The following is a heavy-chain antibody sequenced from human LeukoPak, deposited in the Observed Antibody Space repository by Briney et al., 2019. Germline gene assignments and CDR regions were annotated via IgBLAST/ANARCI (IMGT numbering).Heavy chain of an antibody. Sequence: PSETLSLTCTASGGSISSGSYYWRWIRQPAGKGLEWIVRMYTSGSTNYNPSLKRRVTISVDTSKNQFSQKLSSVTAADTAVYYCAREGDVVVVADWFDLWGQGTLVTVSS. D-gene: IGHD2-15*01. CDR1: GGSISSGSYY. V-gene: IGHV4-61*02. CDR2: MYTSGST. CDR3: AREGDVVVVADWFDL. J-gene: IGHJ5*02.